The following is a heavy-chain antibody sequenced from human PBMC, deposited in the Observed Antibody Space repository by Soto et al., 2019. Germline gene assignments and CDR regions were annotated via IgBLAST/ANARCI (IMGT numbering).Heavy chain of an antibody. CDR3: ARDPVAGTDFDY. V-gene: IGHV1-18*01. CDR1: GYTFPTYG. J-gene: IGHJ4*02. Sequence: QVQLVQSGAEVKKPGASVKVSCKASGYTFPTYGISWVRQAPGQGLEWMGGINAYNGNTHYAQKLQGRVTMTTDTSTSTAYMELRSLRSDDTAVYYCARDPVAGTDFDYWGQGTLVTVSS. D-gene: IGHD6-19*01. CDR2: INAYNGNT.